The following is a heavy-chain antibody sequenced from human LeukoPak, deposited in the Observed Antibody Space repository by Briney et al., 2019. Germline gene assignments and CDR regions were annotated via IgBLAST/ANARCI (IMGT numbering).Heavy chain of an antibody. J-gene: IGHJ6*02. D-gene: IGHD2-15*01. CDR3: ARAAVVAASPIYYYYYGMDV. V-gene: IGHV3-11*01. CDR2: ISSSGSTI. CDR1: GFTFSDYY. Sequence: GGSLRLSCAASGFTFSDYYMSWIRQAPGKGLECVSYISSSGSTIYYADSVKGRFTISRDNVKNSPYLQMNSLRAEDTAVYYCARAAVVAASPIYYYYYGMDVWGQGTTVTVSS.